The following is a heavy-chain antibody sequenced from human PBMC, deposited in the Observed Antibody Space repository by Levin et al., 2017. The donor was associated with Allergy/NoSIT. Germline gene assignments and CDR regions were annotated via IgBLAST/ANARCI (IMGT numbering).Heavy chain of an antibody. CDR1: GGSISGGGYH. Sequence: SETLSLTCTVSGGSISGGGYHWTWIRQHPETGLEWIGYIYCSGSTFYNPSLKSRLMISVDTSKNQFSLNVSSVTAADTAVYYCAREDGSTFDFWGQGALVTVAS. CDR3: AREDGSTFDF. V-gene: IGHV4-31*03. D-gene: IGHD2-2*03. CDR2: IYCSGST. J-gene: IGHJ4*02.